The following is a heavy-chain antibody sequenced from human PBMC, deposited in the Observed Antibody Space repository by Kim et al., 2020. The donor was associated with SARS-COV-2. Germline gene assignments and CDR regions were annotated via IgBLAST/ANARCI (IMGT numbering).Heavy chain of an antibody. V-gene: IGHV3-23*01. Sequence: TYYADSVKGRFTISRDNFKITLSLQMNSLRAEDTAIYYCAKGSAAAAGFDYWGQGTLVTVSS. J-gene: IGHJ4*02. CDR3: AKGSAAAAGFDY. CDR2: T. D-gene: IGHD6-13*01.